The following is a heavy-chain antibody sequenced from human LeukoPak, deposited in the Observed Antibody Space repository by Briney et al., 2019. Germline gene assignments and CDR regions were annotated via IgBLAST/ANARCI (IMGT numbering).Heavy chain of an antibody. J-gene: IGHJ4*02. CDR3: ARMDPIDY. V-gene: IGHV1-46*01. CDR1: GYTFTSDY. D-gene: IGHD3/OR15-3a*01. CDR2: INPSGGST. Sequence: GGSVKVSCKASGYTFTSDYMHWERQAPGQGLEWMGIINPSGGSTSYAQKFQGRVTMTRDMSTSTVYMELSSLRSEDTAVYYCARMDPIDYWGQGTLVTVSS.